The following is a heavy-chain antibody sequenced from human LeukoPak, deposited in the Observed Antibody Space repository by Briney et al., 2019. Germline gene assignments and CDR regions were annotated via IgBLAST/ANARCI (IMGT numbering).Heavy chain of an antibody. V-gene: IGHV3-48*03. CDR2: ISSSGSTI. CDR1: GFTFSSYE. CDR3: AKVHDSSGYYLRVGY. D-gene: IGHD3-22*01. Sequence: GGSLRLSCAASGFTFSSYEMNWVRQAPGKGLEWVSYISSSGSTIYYADSVKGRFTISRDNSKNTLCLQMNSLRAEDTAVYYCAKVHDSSGYYLRVGYWGQGTLVTVSS. J-gene: IGHJ4*02.